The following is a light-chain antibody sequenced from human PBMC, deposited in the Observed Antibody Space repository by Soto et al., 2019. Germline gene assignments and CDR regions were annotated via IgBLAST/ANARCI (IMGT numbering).Light chain of an antibody. CDR3: QQYHKWPPIT. V-gene: IGKV3-15*01. CDR2: GAS. J-gene: IGKJ5*01. CDR1: QSVDGY. Sequence: EVVMTQSPATLSVSLGESATLSCRASQSVDGYLAWYQQKPGQAPRLLIYGASTRATGVTARFRGGGSGTEFTITISSLQSEDSAVYYCQQYHKWPPITFGQGTRLEIK.